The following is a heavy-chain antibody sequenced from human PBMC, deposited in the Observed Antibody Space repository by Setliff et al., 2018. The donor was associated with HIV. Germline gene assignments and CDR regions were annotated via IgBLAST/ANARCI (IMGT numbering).Heavy chain of an antibody. V-gene: IGHV1-69*06. CDR1: GGTFSTYA. CDR3: ARDGDSSGWYGYYYYMDV. CDR2: IIPIFGTA. J-gene: IGHJ6*03. Sequence: SVKVSCKASGGTFSTYAISWVRQAPGQGLEWMGRIIPIFGTANYAQKFQGRVTITADKSTSTAYMELSSLRSEDTAVYYCARDGDSSGWYGYYYYMDVWGKGTTVTV. D-gene: IGHD6-19*01.